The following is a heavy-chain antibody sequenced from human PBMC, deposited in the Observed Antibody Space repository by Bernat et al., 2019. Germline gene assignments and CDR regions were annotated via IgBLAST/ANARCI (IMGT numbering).Heavy chain of an antibody. CDR3: ARDDYGGNGDY. J-gene: IGHJ4*02. CDR2: IEQDGSGK. Sequence: EVQLVESGGGLVQPGGSLRLSCAASGFTFSSYWMSWVRQAPGKGLEWEANIEQDGSGKYYVDSVKGRFTISRDNAKNSLYLQMNSLRAEDTAVYYCARDDYGGNGDYWGQGTLVTVSS. CDR1: GFTFSSYW. V-gene: IGHV3-7*01. D-gene: IGHD4-23*01.